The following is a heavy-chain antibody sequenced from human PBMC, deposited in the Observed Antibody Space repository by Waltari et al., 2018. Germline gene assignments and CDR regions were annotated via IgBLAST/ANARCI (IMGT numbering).Heavy chain of an antibody. CDR3: ARGRVNGYMDV. Sequence: EVQLVESGGGLVQPGGSLRLSCAASGFTFSSYSMNWVRQAPGKGLGWISYISTRSSPIYDADSVKGLFTISRDNANNSLYLQMNSLRAEDTAVYYCARGRVNGYMDVWGKGTTVTVSS. D-gene: IGHD3-10*01. J-gene: IGHJ6*03. CDR2: ISTRSSPI. V-gene: IGHV3-48*04. CDR1: GFTFSSYS.